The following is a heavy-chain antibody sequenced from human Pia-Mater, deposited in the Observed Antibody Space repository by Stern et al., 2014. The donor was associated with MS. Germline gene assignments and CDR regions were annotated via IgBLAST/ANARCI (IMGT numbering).Heavy chain of an antibody. D-gene: IGHD3-10*01. J-gene: IGHJ4*02. V-gene: IGHV1-69*05. CDR2: LTRFLGRT. CDR1: GDTFSSYA. Sequence: QDQLVQSGAEVKKPGSSVKVSCKASGDTFSSYALSWVRQAPGQGLEWMGGLTRFLGRTRCAQTFQGGVTITPEESTGTAFLELSSPTSEDTAVYYGALRRSYSVYWGQGTLVTVSS. CDR3: ALRRSYSVY.